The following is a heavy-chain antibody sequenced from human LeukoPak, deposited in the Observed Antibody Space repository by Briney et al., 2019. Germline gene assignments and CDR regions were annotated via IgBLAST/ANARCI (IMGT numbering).Heavy chain of an antibody. CDR2: ISGSGGNT. CDR3: AKSIRAYYYMDV. CDR1: GFTFSSDA. Sequence: GGSLRLSCAASGFTFSSDAMTWVRQAPGKGLEWVSAISGSGGNTNYADSVKGRFTISRGNSKNTLHLQMTSLRAEDTAVYYCAKSIRAYYYMDVWGKGTTVTVSS. J-gene: IGHJ6*03. V-gene: IGHV3-23*01.